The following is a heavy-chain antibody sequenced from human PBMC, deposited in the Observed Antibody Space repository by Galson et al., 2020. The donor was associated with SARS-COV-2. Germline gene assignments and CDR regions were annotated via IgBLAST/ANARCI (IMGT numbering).Heavy chain of an antibody. CDR2: ISYRGST. D-gene: IGHD1-26*01. J-gene: IGHJ6*02. Sequence: SETLSLTCSVSGASITTSSHYWVWIRQPPGKGLQWIGSISYRGSTYSNPSLKSRITMSLDTSKNQFSLKLNSVTAADTAVYYCARDLSRRYTGSTYDYYVMDVWGQGTTVTVS. CDR3: ARDLSRRYTGSTYDYYVMDV. CDR1: GASITTSSHY. V-gene: IGHV4-39*07.